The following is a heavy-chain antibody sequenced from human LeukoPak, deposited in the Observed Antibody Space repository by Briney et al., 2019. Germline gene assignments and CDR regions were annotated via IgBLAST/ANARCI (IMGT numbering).Heavy chain of an antibody. D-gene: IGHD3-10*01. CDR2: ISSSSSYI. CDR1: GFTFSSYS. CDR3: ARDGGSGVNRNWFDP. Sequence: GGSLRLSCAASGFTFSSYSMNWVRQAPGKGLEWVSSISSSSSYIYYADSVKGRFTISRDNAKNSLYLQMNSLRAEDTAVYYCARDGGSGVNRNWFDPWGQGTLVTVSP. J-gene: IGHJ5*02. V-gene: IGHV3-21*01.